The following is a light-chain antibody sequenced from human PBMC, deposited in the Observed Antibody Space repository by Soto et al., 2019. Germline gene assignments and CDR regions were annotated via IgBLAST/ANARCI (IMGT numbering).Light chain of an antibody. V-gene: IGLV1-51*01. J-gene: IGLJ2*01. CDR2: DNN. Sequence: QAVVTQPPSVSAAPGQKVTISGSGSSSNIGNNYVSWYQQLPGTAPKLLIYDNNKRPSGIPDRFSGSKSGTSATLGITGLQTGDEADYYCGTWDSSLSAVVFGGGTKVTGL. CDR3: GTWDSSLSAVV. CDR1: SSNIGNNY.